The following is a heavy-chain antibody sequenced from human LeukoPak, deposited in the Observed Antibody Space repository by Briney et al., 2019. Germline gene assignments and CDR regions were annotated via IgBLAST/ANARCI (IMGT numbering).Heavy chain of an antibody. V-gene: IGHV3-23*01. CDR2: ISGSGGST. Sequence: ASVKVSCKASGYTFTSYAMNWVRQAPGKGLEWVSAISGSGGSTYYADSVKGRFTISRDNSKNTLYLQMNSLRAEDTAVYYCARGSVLTFHYWGQGTLVTVSS. CDR1: GYTFTSYA. J-gene: IGHJ4*02. CDR3: ARGSVLTFHY. D-gene: IGHD3-10*01.